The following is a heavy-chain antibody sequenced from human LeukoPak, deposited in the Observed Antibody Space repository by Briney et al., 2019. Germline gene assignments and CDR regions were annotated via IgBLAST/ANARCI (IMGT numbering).Heavy chain of an antibody. Sequence: SQTLSLTCTVSGGSISSGSYYWSWIRQPAGKGLEWIGRIYTSGSTNYNPSLESRVTMSVDTSKNQFSLKLSSVTAADTAVYYCARGRTTHRTWWFDPWGQGTLVTVSS. V-gene: IGHV4-61*02. CDR2: IYTSGST. J-gene: IGHJ5*02. CDR1: GGSISSGSYY. D-gene: IGHD1-1*01. CDR3: ARGRTTHRTWWFDP.